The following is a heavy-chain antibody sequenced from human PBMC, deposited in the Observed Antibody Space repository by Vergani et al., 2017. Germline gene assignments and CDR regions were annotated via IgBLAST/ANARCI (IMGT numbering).Heavy chain of an antibody. CDR2: IKQDGSEQ. CDR1: GFTFSSYW. CDR3: ARVGYDILTGYYNLIYYYYSYMDV. Sequence: EVQLLESGGGLVQPGGSLRLSCAASGFTFSSYWMSWVRQAPGKGLEWVANIKQDGSEQYYVDSVKGRCTISRDNAKYSLYLQMNSLRAEDTAVYYCARVGYDILTGYYNLIYYYYSYMDVWGKGTTVTVSS. V-gene: IGHV3-7*03. J-gene: IGHJ6*03. D-gene: IGHD3-9*01.